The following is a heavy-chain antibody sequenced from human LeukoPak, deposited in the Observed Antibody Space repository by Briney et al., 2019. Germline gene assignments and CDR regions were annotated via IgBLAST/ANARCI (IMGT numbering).Heavy chain of an antibody. CDR1: GYPFSSFA. CDR3: AKGKAYYYDGSGYLLDY. J-gene: IGHJ4*02. D-gene: IGHD3-22*01. Sequence: GGSLRLSCAASGYPFSSFAMTWVRQAPGKGLEWVSAISGSGGSPYYADSVKGRFTISRDSSKNTLYLQMNSLRAGDTAVYYCAKGKAYYYDGSGYLLDYWGQGTLVTVSS. V-gene: IGHV3-23*01. CDR2: ISGSGGSP.